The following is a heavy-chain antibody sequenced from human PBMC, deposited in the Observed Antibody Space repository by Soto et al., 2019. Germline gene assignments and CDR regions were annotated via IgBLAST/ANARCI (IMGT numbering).Heavy chain of an antibody. Sequence: QVQLVQSGAEVKKPGASVKVSCKASGYTFTSYDINWVRQATGQGLEWMGWMNPNSGNTGYAQKFHGSGTMTRNTSISTDYMELSSLRYEDTAVYYCARGIVVVIPSDYYYYGMDVWGQGTTVTVSS. CDR3: ARGIVVVIPSDYYYYGMDV. D-gene: IGHD3-22*01. CDR1: GYTFTSYD. J-gene: IGHJ6*01. V-gene: IGHV1-8*01. CDR2: MNPNSGNT.